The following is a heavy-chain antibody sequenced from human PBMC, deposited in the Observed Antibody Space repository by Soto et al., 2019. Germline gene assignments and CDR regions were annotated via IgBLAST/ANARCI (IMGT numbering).Heavy chain of an antibody. J-gene: IGHJ6*04. Sequence: ASVKVSCKASGYTFTPNYVHWVRQAPGQGLEWMGWINPHTGGTDYAQTFQGRVTMTRDTSISTAYMELSRLTSDDTAVYYCARYQYWSGYLDAWGKGTTVTVSS. CDR2: INPHTGGT. D-gene: IGHD3-3*01. V-gene: IGHV1-2*02. CDR1: GYTFTPNY. CDR3: ARYQYWSGYLDA.